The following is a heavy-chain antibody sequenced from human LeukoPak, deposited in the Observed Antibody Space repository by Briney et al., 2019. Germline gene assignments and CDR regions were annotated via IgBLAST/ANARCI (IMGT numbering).Heavy chain of an antibody. D-gene: IGHD3-16*01. CDR1: GFTFSSYW. Sequence: GGSLRLSCAASGFTFSSYWMSWIRQAPGKGLEWVANIKQDGSEKRYVESVKGRFTISRDNAKSSLYLQMNSLRAEDTAVYYCARGGGAPDYWGQGTLVTVSS. J-gene: IGHJ4*02. V-gene: IGHV3-7*01. CDR3: ARGGGAPDY. CDR2: IKQDGSEK.